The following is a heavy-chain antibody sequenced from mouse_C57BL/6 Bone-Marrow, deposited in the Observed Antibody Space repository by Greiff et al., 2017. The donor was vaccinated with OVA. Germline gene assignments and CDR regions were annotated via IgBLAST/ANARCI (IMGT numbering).Heavy chain of an antibody. CDR1: GYTFTSYW. CDR2: IHPNSGST. Sequence: QVQLQQPGAELVKPGASVKLSCKASGYTFTSYWMHWVKQRPGQGLEWIGMIHPNSGSTNYNEKFKSKATLTVDKSSSPAYMQLSSLTSEDSAVYYWARPYDYDRDYYAMDDWGQGTAVTVSS. V-gene: IGHV1-64*01. D-gene: IGHD2-4*01. CDR3: ARPYDYDRDYYAMDD. J-gene: IGHJ4*01.